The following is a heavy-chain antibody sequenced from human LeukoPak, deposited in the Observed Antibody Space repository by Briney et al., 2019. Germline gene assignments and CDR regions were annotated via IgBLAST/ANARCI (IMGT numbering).Heavy chain of an antibody. CDR1: GFTFSDYY. V-gene: IGHV3-11*01. CDR3: ARGQYPTPFDY. Sequence: GGSLRLSCAASGFTFSDYYMSWIRQAPGKGLEWVSYISSGGSTIYYADSVKGRFTISGDNAKNSLYLQMNSLRAEDTAVYYCARGQYPTPFDYWGQGTLVTVSS. J-gene: IGHJ4*02. CDR2: ISSGGSTI. D-gene: IGHD2-2*01.